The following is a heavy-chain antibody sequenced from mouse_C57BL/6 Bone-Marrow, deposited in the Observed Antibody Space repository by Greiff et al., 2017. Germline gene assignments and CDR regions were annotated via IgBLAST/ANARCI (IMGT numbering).Heavy chain of an antibody. V-gene: IGHV5-9-1*02. J-gene: IGHJ1*03. CDR2: ISSGGDYT. CDR1: GFTFSSYA. D-gene: IGHD2-3*01. CDR3: TRDRPVYDGYHWYFDV. Sequence: EVQLVESGEGLVKPGGSLKLSCAASGFTFSSYAMSWVRQTPEKRLEWVAYISSGGDYTYYADTVKGRFTISRDNARNTLYLQMSSLKSEDTAMYYCTRDRPVYDGYHWYFDVWGTGTTVTVSS.